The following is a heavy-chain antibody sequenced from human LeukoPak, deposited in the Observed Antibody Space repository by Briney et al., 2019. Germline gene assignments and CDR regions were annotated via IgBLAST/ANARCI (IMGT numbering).Heavy chain of an antibody. D-gene: IGHD6-13*01. V-gene: IGHV3-21*06. Sequence: GGSLRLSCVASGFTFSSYTMNWVRRAPGKGLEWVSSVSSTGKYIDYADSVKGRFTISRDNAKNSLYLQMSNLRVDDTAVYYCAKGEDSSSWSDVYYFDYWGQGTLVTVSS. J-gene: IGHJ4*02. CDR1: GFTFSSYT. CDR3: AKGEDSSSWSDVYYFDY. CDR2: VSSTGKYI.